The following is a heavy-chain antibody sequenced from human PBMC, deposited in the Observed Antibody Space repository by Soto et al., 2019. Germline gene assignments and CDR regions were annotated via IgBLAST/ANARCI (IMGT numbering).Heavy chain of an antibody. D-gene: IGHD3-22*01. Sequence: QVQLVQSGAEVKKPGSSVKVSCKASGGTFSSYAISWVRQAPGQGLEWMGGIIPIFGTANYAQKFQGRVTLTADESTSTAYMELSSLRSEDQAVYYCARDSSYYDSSGSTYVIYYYFDYWGQGTLVTVSS. V-gene: IGHV1-69*01. CDR1: GGTFSSYA. CDR2: IIPIFGTA. CDR3: ARDSSYYDSSGSTYVIYYYFDY. J-gene: IGHJ4*02.